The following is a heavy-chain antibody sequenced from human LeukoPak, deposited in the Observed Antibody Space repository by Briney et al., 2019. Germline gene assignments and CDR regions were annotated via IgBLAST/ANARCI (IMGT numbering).Heavy chain of an antibody. Sequence: SETLSLTCTVSGFSVSDPLSYWGWVRQPPGKGLEWIAEINFIGRTSYNSSLNSRVTMSVDTSKNQFSLKMTSLTAADTLVYFCARLTKGRYFDYIFAFWGQGILVTVSS. CDR1: GFSVSDPLSY. D-gene: IGHD3-9*01. CDR3: ARLTKGRYFDYIFAF. CDR2: INFIGRT. J-gene: IGHJ4*02. V-gene: IGHV4-39*01.